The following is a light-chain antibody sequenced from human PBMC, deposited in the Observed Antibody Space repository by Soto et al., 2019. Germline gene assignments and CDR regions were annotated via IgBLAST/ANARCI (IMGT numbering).Light chain of an antibody. CDR3: ASWDNSLNGLV. V-gene: IGLV1-44*01. J-gene: IGLJ3*02. Sequence: QSVLTQPPSVSEGPGQRVTISCSGSSSNIGSNSVNWYQQLPGTAPKVVIYDNHQRPSGVPDRFSGSKSGTSASLGISGLQPEDEADYYCASWDNSLNGLVFGGGTKVTVL. CDR1: SSNIGSNS. CDR2: DNH.